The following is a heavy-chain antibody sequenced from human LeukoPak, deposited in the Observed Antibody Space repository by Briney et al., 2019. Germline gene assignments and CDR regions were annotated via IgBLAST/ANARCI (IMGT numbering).Heavy chain of an antibody. CDR3: ARGSRTIFGVVISKRFDY. CDR2: INHSGST. J-gene: IGHJ4*02. Sequence: SETLSLTCAVYGGSFSCYYWSWIRQPPGKGLEWIGEINHSGSTNYNPSLKSRVIISVDKSKNQFSLKLSYVTAADTAVYYCARGSRTIFGVVISKRFDYWGQGTLVTVSS. V-gene: IGHV4-34*01. CDR1: GGSFSCYY. D-gene: IGHD3-3*01.